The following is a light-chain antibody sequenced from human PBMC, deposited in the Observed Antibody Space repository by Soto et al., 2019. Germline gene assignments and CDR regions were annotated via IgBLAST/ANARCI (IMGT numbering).Light chain of an antibody. V-gene: IGKV1-5*03. CDR3: QQYNSYWT. CDR2: KAS. Sequence: DIQMTPSPSTLSASVGDRVTITCRASQSISSWLAWYQQKPGKAPKLLIYKASSLESGVPSRFSGSGSGTEFTLTISSLQPDDFATYYCQQYNSYWTFGQGTRLEIK. CDR1: QSISSW. J-gene: IGKJ5*01.